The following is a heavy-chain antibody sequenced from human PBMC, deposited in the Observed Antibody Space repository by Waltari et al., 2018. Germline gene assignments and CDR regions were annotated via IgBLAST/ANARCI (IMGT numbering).Heavy chain of an antibody. CDR2: IYHSGNT. V-gene: IGHV4-38-2*02. D-gene: IGHD6-13*01. Sequence: QVQLQESCPGLVKPSETLSLTCTVSGYSITSGYYLGCIRQPPGKGLEWIGSIYHSGNTYYNPSLKGRLTISVDTSKNQFSLRLSSVTAADTAVYYCARAPMSGAATGTFDFWGLGSLVTVSP. J-gene: IGHJ4*02. CDR1: GYSITSGYY. CDR3: ARAPMSGAATGTFDF.